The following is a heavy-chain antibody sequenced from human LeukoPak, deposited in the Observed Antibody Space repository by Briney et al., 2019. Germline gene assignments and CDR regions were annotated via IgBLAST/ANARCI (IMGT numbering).Heavy chain of an antibody. V-gene: IGHV4-4*07. Sequence: SETLSLTCTVSGVSISSYYWSWIRQPAGKGLELVGRIHTSGSTNYNPSLKSRATMSVDTSNNQFSLNLSSVTAADTAVYYCARGWINLDYWGHGTLVTVSS. CDR2: IHTSGST. CDR1: GVSISSYY. D-gene: IGHD5-12*01. J-gene: IGHJ4*01. CDR3: ARGWINLDY.